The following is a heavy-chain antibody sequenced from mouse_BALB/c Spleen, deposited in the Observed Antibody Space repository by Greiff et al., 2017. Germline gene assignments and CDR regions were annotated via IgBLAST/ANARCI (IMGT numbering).Heavy chain of an antibody. CDR1: GYSITSDYA. J-gene: IGHJ3*01. CDR2: ISYSGST. D-gene: IGHD2-3*01. V-gene: IGHV3-2*02. CDR3: ARYCDGYYGFAY. Sequence: EVQLQQSGPGLVKPSQSLSLTCTVTGYSITSDYAWNWIRQFPGNKLEWMGYISYSGSTSYNPSLKSRISITRDTSKNQFFLQLNSVTTEDTATYYCARYCDGYYGFAYWGQGTLVTVSA.